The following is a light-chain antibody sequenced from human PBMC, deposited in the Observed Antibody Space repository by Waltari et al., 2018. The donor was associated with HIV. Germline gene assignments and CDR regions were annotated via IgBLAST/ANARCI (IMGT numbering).Light chain of an antibody. CDR2: SAF. CDR1: QRISNY. V-gene: IGKV1-39*01. Sequence: DIEMTQSPASLAASVGDRVTITCRSSQRISNYLHWYQQKPGKAPKLLISSAFTWQTGVPSRFSGGGSGTDFTLTIDSLQVEDLATYYCQQSYSSPPTFGQGTNLEIK. J-gene: IGKJ2*01. CDR3: QQSYSSPPT.